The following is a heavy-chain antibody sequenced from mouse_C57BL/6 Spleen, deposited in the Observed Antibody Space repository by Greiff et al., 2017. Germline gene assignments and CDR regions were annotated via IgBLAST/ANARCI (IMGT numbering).Heavy chain of an antibody. J-gene: IGHJ4*01. D-gene: IGHD2-1*01. V-gene: IGHV1-54*01. CDR3: ARSGYGNYGEAMDY. CDR1: GYAFTNYL. Sequence: VQLQQSGAELVRPGTSVKVSCKASGYAFTNYLIEWVKQRPGQGLEWIGVINPGSGGTNYNEKFKGKATLTADKSSSTAYMQLSSLTSEDSAVYFCARSGYGNYGEAMDYWGQGTSVTVSS. CDR2: INPGSGGT.